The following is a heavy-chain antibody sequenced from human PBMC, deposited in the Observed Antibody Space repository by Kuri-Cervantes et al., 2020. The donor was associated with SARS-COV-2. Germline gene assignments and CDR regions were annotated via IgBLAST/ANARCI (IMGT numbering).Heavy chain of an antibody. J-gene: IGHJ4*02. Sequence: ASVKVSCKASGGTFSSYAISWVRQAPGQGLEWMGWMNPNSGNTGYAQKFQGRVTMTRNTSISTAYMELSSLRSEDTAVYYCARGRYYDLYWGQGTLVTVSS. V-gene: IGHV1-8*02. CDR3: ARGRYYDLY. D-gene: IGHD3-22*01. CDR2: MNPNSGNT. CDR1: GGTFSSYA.